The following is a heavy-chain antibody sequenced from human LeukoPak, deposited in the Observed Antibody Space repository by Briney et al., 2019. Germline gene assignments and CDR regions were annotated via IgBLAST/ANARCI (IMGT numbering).Heavy chain of an antibody. CDR3: ARDDYDSSGYGDYYGMDV. Sequence: PGGSLRLSCAASGFTVGSNYMSWVRQAPGKGLEWVSVIYSGGSTYYADSVKGRFTISRDNSKNTLYLQMNSLRAEDTAVYYCARDDYDSSGYGDYYGMDVWGQGTTVTVSS. D-gene: IGHD3-22*01. V-gene: IGHV3-53*01. J-gene: IGHJ6*02. CDR1: GFTVGSNY. CDR2: IYSGGST.